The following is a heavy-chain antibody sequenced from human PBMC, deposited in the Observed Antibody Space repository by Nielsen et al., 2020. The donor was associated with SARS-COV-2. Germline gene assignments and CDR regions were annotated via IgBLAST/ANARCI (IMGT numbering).Heavy chain of an antibody. D-gene: IGHD2-21*02. V-gene: IGHV1-18*01. CDR2: IACYNGKT. CDR3: SRRRGCGGDCFAEDF. CDR1: GYSFTTYG. J-gene: IGHJ4*02. Sequence: ASVKVSCKASGYSFTTYGISWVRQVPGQGLEWMGWIACYNGKTEYAERLQGRVTMTIDPARDTAFMELRSLRSDDTAVYYCSRRRGCGGDCFAEDFWGQGTLVTVSS.